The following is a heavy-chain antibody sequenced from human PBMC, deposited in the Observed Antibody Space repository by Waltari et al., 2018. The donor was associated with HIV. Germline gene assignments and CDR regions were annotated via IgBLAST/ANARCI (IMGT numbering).Heavy chain of an antibody. CDR2: ISGSGGST. Sequence: EVQLLESGGALVQPGGSLRLSRAASGFTFSTYAFSFLLQAPGKGLEWVSSISGSGGSTHYADSVKGRFTISRDNSKNTLYLQMNSLGAEDTAIYSCTKSTNTYYLDSSGLGAFDIWGQGTMVTVSS. CDR3: TKSTNTYYLDSSGLGAFDI. CDR1: GFTFSTYA. D-gene: IGHD3-22*01. J-gene: IGHJ3*02. V-gene: IGHV3-23*01.